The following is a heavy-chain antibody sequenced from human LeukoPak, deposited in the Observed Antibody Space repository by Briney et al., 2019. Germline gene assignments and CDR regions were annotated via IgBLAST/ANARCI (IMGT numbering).Heavy chain of an antibody. CDR1: GFTFSSYA. J-gene: IGHJ4*02. D-gene: IGHD3-22*01. Sequence: GGSLRLSCAASGFTFSSYAMSWVRPAQGRGLGWVSAISGSGGSTYYADSVKGRFTISRDNSKNTLYLQMDSLRAEDTAVYYCAKNPRSGYYWDYWGQGTLVTVSS. CDR2: ISGSGGST. CDR3: AKNPRSGYYWDY. V-gene: IGHV3-23*01.